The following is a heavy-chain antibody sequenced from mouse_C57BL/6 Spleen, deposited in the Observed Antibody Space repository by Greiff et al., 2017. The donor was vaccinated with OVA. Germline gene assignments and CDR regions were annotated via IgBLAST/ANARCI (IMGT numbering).Heavy chain of an antibody. Sequence: VQLQQPGAELVRPGSSVKLSCKASGYTFTSYWMHWVKQRPIQGLEWIGNIDPSDSETHYNQKFKDKATLTVDKSSSTAYMQLSSLTSEDSAVYYCARSEAYYGSSSFAYWGQGTLVTVSA. CDR3: ARSEAYYGSSSFAY. CDR1: GYTFTSYW. CDR2: IDPSDSET. V-gene: IGHV1-52*01. D-gene: IGHD1-1*01. J-gene: IGHJ3*01.